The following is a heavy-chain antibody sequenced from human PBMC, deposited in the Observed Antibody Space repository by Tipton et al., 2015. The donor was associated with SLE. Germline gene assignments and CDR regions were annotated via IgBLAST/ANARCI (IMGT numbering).Heavy chain of an antibody. J-gene: IGHJ1*01. CDR1: GGPISSSSYY. V-gene: IGHV4-39*07. CDR3: ARGPDTIQGTFQH. CDR2: IYYSGST. Sequence: TLSLTCTVSGGPISSSSYYWGWIRQPPGKGLEWIGSIYYSGSTYYNPSLKSRVTISVDTSKNQFSLKLSSVTAADTAVYYCARGPDTIQGTFQHWDQGTLVTVSS. D-gene: IGHD3-3*01.